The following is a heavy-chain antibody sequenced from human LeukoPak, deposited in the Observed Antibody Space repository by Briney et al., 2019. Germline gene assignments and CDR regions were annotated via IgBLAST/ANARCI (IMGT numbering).Heavy chain of an antibody. J-gene: IGHJ6*03. CDR2: IRYDGSNK. CDR3: PKSGVTFGELLSYYMDV. CDR1: GFTFSSYG. V-gene: IGHV3-30*02. Sequence: GGSLRLSCAASGFTFSSYGMHWVRQAPGKGLEWVAFIRYDGSNKYYADSVKGRFTISRNNSKNTLYLQMNSLRAEDTALDYCPKSGVTFGELLSYYMDVWGKGTTVTVSS. D-gene: IGHD3-10*01.